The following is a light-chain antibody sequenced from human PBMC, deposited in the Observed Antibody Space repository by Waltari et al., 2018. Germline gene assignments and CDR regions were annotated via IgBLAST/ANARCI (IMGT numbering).Light chain of an antibody. CDR3: QKYNSAPIFT. J-gene: IGKJ3*01. CDR1: QGISNY. V-gene: IGKV1-27*01. CDR2: AAS. Sequence: DIQMTQFPSSLSASVGDRVTLTCRASQGISNYLAWYQQKPGKVPKLLIYAASTLQSGVPSRFSGSGSGTDFTLTISSLQPEDVATYYCQKYNSAPIFTFGPGTKVDIK.